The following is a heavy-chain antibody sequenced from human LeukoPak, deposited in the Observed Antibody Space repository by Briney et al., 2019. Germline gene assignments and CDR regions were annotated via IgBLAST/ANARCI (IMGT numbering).Heavy chain of an antibody. D-gene: IGHD6-13*01. CDR3: TSRYSSSWSQFDY. CDR2: IRSKANSYAT. V-gene: IGHV3-73*01. Sequence: GGSLRLSCAASGFTFSGSAMHWVRQASGKGLEWAGRIRSKANSYATAYAASVKGRFTISRDDSKNTAYLQMNSLKTEDTAVYYCTSRYSSSWSQFDYWGQGTLVTVSS. CDR1: GFTFSGSA. J-gene: IGHJ4*02.